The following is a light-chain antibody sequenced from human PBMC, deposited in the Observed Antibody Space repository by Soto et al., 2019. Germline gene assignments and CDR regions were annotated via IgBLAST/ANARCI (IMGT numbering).Light chain of an antibody. CDR3: NSYITVSTYV. CDR1: SSDIGGYNF. Sequence: QSALTQPASVSGSPGQSITISCTGTSSDIGGYNFVSWYQHHPGKAPKLLIPDVSNRPSGVSSRFSGSKSGNTASLTISGLQAEDEADYYCNSYITVSTYVFGTGTKVTVL. V-gene: IGLV2-14*03. J-gene: IGLJ1*01. CDR2: DVS.